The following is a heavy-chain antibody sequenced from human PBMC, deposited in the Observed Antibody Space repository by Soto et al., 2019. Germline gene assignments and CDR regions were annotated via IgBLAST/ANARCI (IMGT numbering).Heavy chain of an antibody. CDR1: GYTFTSYA. J-gene: IGHJ3*02. CDR3: ARDRVRYFDWLSPHDAFDI. D-gene: IGHD3-9*01. V-gene: IGHV1-3*01. CDR2: INAGNGNT. Sequence: ASVKVSCKASGYTFTSYAMHWVRQAPGQRXEWMGWINAGNGNTKYSQKFQGRVTITRDTSASTAYMELSSLRSEDTAVYYCARDRVRYFDWLSPHDAFDIWGQGTMVTVSS.